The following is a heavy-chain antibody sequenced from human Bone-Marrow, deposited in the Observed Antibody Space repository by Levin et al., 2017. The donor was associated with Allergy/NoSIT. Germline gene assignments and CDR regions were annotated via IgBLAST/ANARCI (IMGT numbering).Heavy chain of an antibody. D-gene: IGHD2-8*01. J-gene: IGHJ4*02. CDR3: VREYGASAFDF. CDR2: INSRGSNI. V-gene: IGHV3-48*03. CDR1: GFIFSSYE. Sequence: GESLKISCAASGFIFSSYEMNWVRQAPGKGLEWISYINSRGSNIYYAESVKGRYTISRDNAENSLFLQMNSLRDEDTAVYYCVREYGASAFDFWGQGTLVSVSS.